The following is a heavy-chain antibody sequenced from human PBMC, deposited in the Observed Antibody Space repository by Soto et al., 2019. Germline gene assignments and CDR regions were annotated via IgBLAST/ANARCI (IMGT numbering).Heavy chain of an antibody. CDR3: ASTFPGASVYYYGMDV. D-gene: IGHD3-16*01. CDR2: IDPSDSYT. J-gene: IGHJ6*02. Sequence: GESLKISCKGSGYSFTSYWISWVRQMPGKGLEWMGRIDPSDSYTNYGPSFQGHVTISADKSISTAYLQWSSLKASDTAMYYCASTFPGASVYYYGMDVWGQGTTVTVSS. V-gene: IGHV5-10-1*01. CDR1: GYSFTSYW.